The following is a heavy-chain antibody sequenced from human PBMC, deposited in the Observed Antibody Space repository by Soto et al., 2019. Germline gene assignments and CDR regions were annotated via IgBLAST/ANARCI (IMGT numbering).Heavy chain of an antibody. V-gene: IGHV3-9*01. CDR1: GFTFDDYA. CDR2: ISWNSGSI. CDR3: AKAAKYSSSHFDY. Sequence: PGGSLRLSCAASGFTFDDYAMHWVRQAPGKGLEWVSGISWNSGSIGYADSVKGRFTISRDNAKNSLYLQMNSLRAEDTALYYCAKAAKYSSSHFDYWGQGTLVTVSS. J-gene: IGHJ4*02. D-gene: IGHD6-6*01.